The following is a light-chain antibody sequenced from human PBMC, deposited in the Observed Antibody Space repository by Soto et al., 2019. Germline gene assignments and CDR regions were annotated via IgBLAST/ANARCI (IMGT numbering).Light chain of an antibody. CDR2: DAS. CDR1: QSISGW. J-gene: IGKJ1*01. CDR3: QQYNTYWT. V-gene: IGKV1-5*01. Sequence: DIQMTQSPSTLSASVGDRVTITCRASQSISGWLAWYQQKPGKAPKLLIYDASNLESGVPSRFSGSGSGTEFTLTISSLQPDDFATYYCQQYNTYWTFGQGTKVDIK.